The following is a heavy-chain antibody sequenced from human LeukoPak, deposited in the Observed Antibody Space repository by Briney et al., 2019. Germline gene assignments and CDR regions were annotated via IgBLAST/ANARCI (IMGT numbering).Heavy chain of an antibody. V-gene: IGHV3-30*04. Sequence: GRSLRLSCAASGFTFSSYAMHWVRQAPGKGLEWVAVISYDGSNKYYADSVKGRFTISRDNSKNTLYLQMNSLRAEDTAVYYCARVPSPRGHPPDYWGQETLVTVSS. CDR3: ARVPSPRGHPPDY. J-gene: IGHJ4*02. CDR2: ISYDGSNK. CDR1: GFTFSSYA. D-gene: IGHD3/OR15-3a*01.